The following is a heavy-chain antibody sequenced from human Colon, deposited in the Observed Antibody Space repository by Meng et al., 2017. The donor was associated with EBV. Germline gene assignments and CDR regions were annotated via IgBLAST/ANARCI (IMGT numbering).Heavy chain of an antibody. CDR2: IYHGGNT. V-gene: IGHV4-4*02. CDR3: ARGNAYNAPSFDY. CDR1: GASISSNNW. Sequence: QGKWQESGRGLVGPSGTLSLTCAGSGASISSNNWWSWVRQPPGKGLEWIGEIYHGGNTNYNPSLKSRVTISVDRSNDQFSLSLSSVTAADTAVYYCARGNAYNAPSFDYWGQGTLVTVSS. D-gene: IGHD5-24*01. J-gene: IGHJ4*02.